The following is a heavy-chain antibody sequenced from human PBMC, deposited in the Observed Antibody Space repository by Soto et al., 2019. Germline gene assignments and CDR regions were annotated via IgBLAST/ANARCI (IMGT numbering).Heavy chain of an antibody. CDR2: INHSGST. J-gene: IGHJ4*02. CDR3: ARGGHLFRLFDY. Sequence: QVQLQQWGAGLLKPSETLSLTCAVYGGSFSGYYWSWIRQPPGKGLEWIGEINHSGSTNYNPSLKSRVIISVDTSKNQFSLKLSSVTAADTAVYYCARGGHLFRLFDYWGQGALVTVSS. V-gene: IGHV4-34*01. CDR1: GGSFSGYY. D-gene: IGHD2-21*01.